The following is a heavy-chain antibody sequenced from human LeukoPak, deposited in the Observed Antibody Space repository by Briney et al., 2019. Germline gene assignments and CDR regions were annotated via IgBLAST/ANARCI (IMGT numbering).Heavy chain of an antibody. CDR1: GFTFNSYS. D-gene: IGHD3-10*01. Sequence: GGSLRLSCAASGFTFNSYSMNWVRQAPGKGLEWVSFMSGSSNYIYYADSVKGRFTISRDNAKNSLYLQMNRLRAEDTAVYYCASVTMVRGPHFDYWGQGTLVTVSS. J-gene: IGHJ4*02. V-gene: IGHV3-21*01. CDR3: ASVTMVRGPHFDY. CDR2: MSGSSNYI.